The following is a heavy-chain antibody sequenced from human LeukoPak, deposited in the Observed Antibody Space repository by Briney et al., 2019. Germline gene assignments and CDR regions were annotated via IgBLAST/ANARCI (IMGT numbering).Heavy chain of an antibody. Sequence: GGSLRLSCAASGFTFSSYGMHWVRQAPGKGLEWVAVISYDGSNKYYADSVKGRFTISRDNSKNTLYLQMNSLRAEDTAVYYCARDGTIVVVPAAMPAYYFDYWGQGTLVTVSS. V-gene: IGHV3-30*04. CDR1: GFTFSSYG. CDR2: ISYDGSNK. CDR3: ARDGTIVVVPAAMPAYYFDY. J-gene: IGHJ4*02. D-gene: IGHD2-2*01.